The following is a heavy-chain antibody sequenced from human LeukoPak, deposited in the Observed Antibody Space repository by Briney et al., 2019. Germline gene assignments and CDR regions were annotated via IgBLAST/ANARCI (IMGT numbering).Heavy chain of an antibody. CDR2: ISAYNGNT. CDR3: ARWRAYCSGGSCGYFDY. D-gene: IGHD2-15*01. J-gene: IGHJ4*02. Sequence: ASVKVSCKASGYTFTSYGFSWVRQAPGQGLEWMGWISAYNGNTNYAQKLQGRVTMTTDTSTSTAYMELRSLRSDDTAVYYCARWRAYCSGGSCGYFDYWGQGTLVTVSS. V-gene: IGHV1-18*01. CDR1: GYTFTSYG.